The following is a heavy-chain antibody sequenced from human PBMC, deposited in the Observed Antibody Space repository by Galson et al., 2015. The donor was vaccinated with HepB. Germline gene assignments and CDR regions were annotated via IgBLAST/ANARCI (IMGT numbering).Heavy chain of an antibody. Sequence: SLRLSCAASGFTFSSYGMHWVRQAPGKGLEWVAVIWYDGSNKYYADSVKGRFTISRDNSKNTLYLQMNSLRAEDTAVYYCARESRAVARRGTSYWGQGTLVTVSS. D-gene: IGHD6-19*01. V-gene: IGHV3-33*01. CDR1: GFTFSSYG. CDR2: IWYDGSNK. J-gene: IGHJ4*02. CDR3: ARESRAVARRGTSY.